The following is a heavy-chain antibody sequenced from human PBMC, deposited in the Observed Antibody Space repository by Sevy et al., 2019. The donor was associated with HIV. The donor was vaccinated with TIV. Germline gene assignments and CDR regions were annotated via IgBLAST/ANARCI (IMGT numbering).Heavy chain of an antibody. CDR2: IYYSGST. J-gene: IGHJ4*02. V-gene: IGHV4-31*03. CDR3: ARESSLTTTFDY. CDR1: GGSISSGGYY. D-gene: IGHD4-4*01. Sequence: SETLSLTCTVSGGSISSGGYYWSWIRQHPGNGLEWIGYIYYSGSTYYNPSLKSRVTISVDTSKNQFSLKLSSVTAADTAVYYCARESSLTTTFDYWGQGTLVTVSS.